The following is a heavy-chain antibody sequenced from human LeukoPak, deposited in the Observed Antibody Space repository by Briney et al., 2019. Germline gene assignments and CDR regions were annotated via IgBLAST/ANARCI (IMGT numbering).Heavy chain of an antibody. D-gene: IGHD3-22*01. J-gene: IGHJ3*02. V-gene: IGHV1-2*05. Sequence: ASVKVSCKASGYTFTGYYMQWVRQAPGQGLEWMGRINPNSGGTNYAQKFQGRVTMTRDTSISTAYMELSRLRSDDTVVYYCATLTYYYDSSGFTGEGAFDIWGQGTMVTVSS. CDR3: ATLTYYYDSSGFTGEGAFDI. CDR2: INPNSGGT. CDR1: GYTFTGYY.